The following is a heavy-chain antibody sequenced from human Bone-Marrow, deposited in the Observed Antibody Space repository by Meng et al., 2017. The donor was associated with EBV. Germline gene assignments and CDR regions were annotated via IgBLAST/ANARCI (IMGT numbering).Heavy chain of an antibody. V-gene: IGHV3-15*01. J-gene: IGHJ4*02. CDR2: IKSEADGATA. CDR1: GFLFRNSY. Sequence: EVQLVESGGGLVQPGGSLRLSCAVSGFLFRNSYMTWVRQAPGKGLEWVGRIKSEADGATADYAEPVKGRFTISRDNSKNTLYLQMNSLTVEDTAIYYCALKGYWGQGTLVTVSS. CDR3: ALKGY.